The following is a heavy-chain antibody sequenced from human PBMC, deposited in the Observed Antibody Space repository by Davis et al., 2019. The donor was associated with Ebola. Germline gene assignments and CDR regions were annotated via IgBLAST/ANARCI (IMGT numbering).Heavy chain of an antibody. CDR1: GFTFSSYW. Sequence: GESLKISCAASGFTFSSYWMHWVRQAPGKGLVWVSRINSDGSSTSYADSVKGRFTISRDNSKNTLYLQMSSLRAEDTAVYYCVKANYDFWSGYLYYYGMDVWGQGTTVTVSS. CDR3: VKANYDFWSGYLYYYGMDV. CDR2: INSDGSST. D-gene: IGHD3-3*01. J-gene: IGHJ6*02. V-gene: IGHV3-74*01.